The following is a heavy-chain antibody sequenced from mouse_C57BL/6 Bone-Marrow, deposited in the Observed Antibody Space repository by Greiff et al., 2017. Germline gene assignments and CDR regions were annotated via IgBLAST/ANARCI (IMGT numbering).Heavy chain of an antibody. Sequence: DVKLVESEGGLVQPGSSMKLSCTASGFTFSDYYMAWVRQVPEKGLEWVANINYDGSSTYYLDSLKSRCIISRDNAKSILYLQMSSLKSEDTATYYCARDRSYYDYDICAYWGQGTLITVSA. CDR1: GFTFSDYY. V-gene: IGHV5-16*01. CDR2: INYDGSST. J-gene: IGHJ3*01. CDR3: ARDRSYYDYDICAY. D-gene: IGHD2-4*01.